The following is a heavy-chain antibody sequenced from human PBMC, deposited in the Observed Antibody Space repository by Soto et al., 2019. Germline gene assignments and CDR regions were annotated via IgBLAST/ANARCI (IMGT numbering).Heavy chain of an antibody. CDR2: INEGGSEK. CDR1: GVKCIKSF. V-gene: IGHV3-7*01. Sequence: LRHSCRAAGVKCIKSFISWVSQIPGKGLEWVANINEGGSEKYYVNSVKGRFTISRDNAKNSLYLQMDSLRAEDTAVYYCARELVVGHAEYFQQWGQGTRVTASS. J-gene: IGHJ1*01. CDR3: ARELVVGHAEYFQQ. D-gene: IGHD3-22*01.